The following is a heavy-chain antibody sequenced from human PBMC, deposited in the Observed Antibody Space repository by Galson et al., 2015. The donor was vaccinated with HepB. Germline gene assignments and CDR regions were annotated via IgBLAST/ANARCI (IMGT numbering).Heavy chain of an antibody. V-gene: IGHV4-34*01. CDR3: APYCSGGSCFDYMDV. Sequence: ETLSLTCAVYGGSFSGYYWSWIRQPPGKGLEWIGEINHSGSTNYNPSLKSRVTISVDTSKNQFSLKLSSVTAADTAVYYCAPYCSGGSCFDYMDVWGKGTTVTVSS. J-gene: IGHJ6*03. CDR1: GGSFSGYY. D-gene: IGHD2-15*01. CDR2: INHSGST.